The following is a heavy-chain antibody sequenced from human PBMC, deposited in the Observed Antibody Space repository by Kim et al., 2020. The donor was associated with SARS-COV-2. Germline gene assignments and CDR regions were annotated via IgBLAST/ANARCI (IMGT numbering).Heavy chain of an antibody. J-gene: IGHJ6*02. Sequence: GGSLRLSCAASGFTFSSYEMNWVRQAPGKGLEWVSYISSSGSTIYYADSVKGRFTISRDNAKNSLYLQMNSLRAEDTAVYYCASEGDDFWSGHALDVWGQGTTVTVSS. CDR2: ISSSGSTI. CDR1: GFTFSSYE. D-gene: IGHD3-3*01. V-gene: IGHV3-48*03. CDR3: ASEGDDFWSGHALDV.